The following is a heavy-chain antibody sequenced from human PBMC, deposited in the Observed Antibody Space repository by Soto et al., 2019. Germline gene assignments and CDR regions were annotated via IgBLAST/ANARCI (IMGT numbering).Heavy chain of an antibody. CDR3: ARVGDIVVVPAATPRRHNWFDP. CDR1: GGSISSSNW. Sequence: QVQLQESGPGLVKPSGTLSLTCAVSGGSISSSNWWSWVRQPPGKGLEWIGEIYHSGSTNYNPSLKSRVTISVDKSKNQFSLKLSSVTAADTAVYYCARVGDIVVVPAATPRRHNWFDPWGQGTLVTVSS. J-gene: IGHJ5*02. D-gene: IGHD2-2*01. V-gene: IGHV4-4*02. CDR2: IYHSGST.